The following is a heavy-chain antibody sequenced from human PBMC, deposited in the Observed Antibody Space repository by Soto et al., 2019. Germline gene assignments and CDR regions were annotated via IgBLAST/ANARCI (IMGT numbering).Heavy chain of an antibody. Sequence: QITLKESGPTLVKPTQTLTLTCTFSGFSLTTSGVGVGWIRQAPGKALEWLTLIYGDDDKRSSPSLRSRLTIIKDTSKTQVILTRTNTHPVDTATNYCAHRDRDSGGLFDYWGQGTLVTVSS. D-gene: IGHD3-10*01. CDR2: IYGDDDK. CDR1: GFSLTTSGVG. J-gene: IGHJ4*02. V-gene: IGHV2-5*02. CDR3: AHRDRDSGGLFDY.